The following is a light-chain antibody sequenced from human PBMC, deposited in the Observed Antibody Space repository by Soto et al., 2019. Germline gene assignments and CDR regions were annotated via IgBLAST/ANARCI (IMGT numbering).Light chain of an antibody. V-gene: IGKV4-1*01. Sequence: VMTQSPDSLAVSLGERATINCKSSQSVLYSSNNKNYLAWYQQKPGQPPKLLIYWASTRESGVPDRFSGSGSGTDFTLTISSLQAEDVAVYYCQQYYTTPWTFGQGTKVEIK. CDR3: QQYYTTPWT. CDR1: QSVLYSSNNKNY. CDR2: WAS. J-gene: IGKJ1*01.